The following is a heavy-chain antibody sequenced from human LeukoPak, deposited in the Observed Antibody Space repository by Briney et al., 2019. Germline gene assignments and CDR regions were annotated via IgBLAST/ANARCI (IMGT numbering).Heavy chain of an antibody. CDR2: LSSSSSVI. CDR3: ARGRIGYPLRY. Sequence: WGSLRLSGAASGFTFSTYAMDWVRQVPGKGLEWVSYLSSSSSVIYHADSVKGRFTISRDNAKNSLYLQMNSLRTEDTAVYYCARGRIGYPLRYWGQGTLVIVSS. V-gene: IGHV3-48*01. J-gene: IGHJ4*02. D-gene: IGHD3-22*01. CDR1: GFTFSTYA.